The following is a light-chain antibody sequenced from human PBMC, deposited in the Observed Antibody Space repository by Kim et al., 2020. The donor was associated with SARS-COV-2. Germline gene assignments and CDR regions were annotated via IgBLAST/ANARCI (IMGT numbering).Light chain of an antibody. CDR2: GTN. J-gene: IGLJ1*01. Sequence: SSELTQDPAVSVALGQTVSFTCQGDSLRTYYAVWYQPKPGQAPVLVIYGTNNRPSGIPDRSPGFRSGDTASLTITGAPAAAEADYYFNSRDSSGTLFVF. V-gene: IGLV3-19*01. CDR1: SLRTYY. CDR3: NSRDSSGTLFV.